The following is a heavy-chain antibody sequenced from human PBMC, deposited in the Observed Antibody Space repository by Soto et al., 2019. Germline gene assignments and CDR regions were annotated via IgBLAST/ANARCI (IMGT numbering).Heavy chain of an antibody. CDR3: ARLAYSGYLQT. J-gene: IGHJ1*01. CDR1: GDSISTSSYY. D-gene: IGHD1-26*01. CDR2: IYIVGPP. Sequence: SETLSLTCDVSGDSISTSSYYWGWIRQPPGKGLEWIASIYIVGPPTITRPSRVESPYPWTSNNRFSLTLSSLTAADTAVYFCARLAYSGYLQTWGQRSLVTVSS. V-gene: IGHV4-39*02.